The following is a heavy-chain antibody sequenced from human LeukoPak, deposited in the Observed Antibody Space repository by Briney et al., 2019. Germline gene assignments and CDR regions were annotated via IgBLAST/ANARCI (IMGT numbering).Heavy chain of an antibody. CDR1: GFTFSSYG. CDR2: ISYDGSNK. D-gene: IGHD2-2*01. Sequence: GGSLRLSCAASGFTFSSYGMHWVRQAPGKGLEWVAVISYDGSNKYYADSVKGRFTISRDNSKNTLYLQMNSLRAEDTAVYYCANGDCSSTSCRGSIAASPAGYWGQGTLVTVSS. J-gene: IGHJ4*02. CDR3: ANGDCSSTSCRGSIAASPAGY. V-gene: IGHV3-30*18.